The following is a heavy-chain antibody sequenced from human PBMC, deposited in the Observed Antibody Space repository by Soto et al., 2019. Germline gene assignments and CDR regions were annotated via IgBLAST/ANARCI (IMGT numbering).Heavy chain of an antibody. Sequence: EVQLMESGGGLVQPGGSLRLSCASSGFTLSMSAVNWVRQAPGKGLEWVSYISDSGDRTYYADSVKGRFTISRDRSKNTLSLQIDSLRAEDTAVYYCANDRGIIVKAGDAFDVWGQGTKVTVSS. J-gene: IGHJ3*01. CDR3: ANDRGIIVKAGDAFDV. V-gene: IGHV3-23*01. CDR2: ISDSGDRT. D-gene: IGHD3-16*02. CDR1: GFTLSMSA.